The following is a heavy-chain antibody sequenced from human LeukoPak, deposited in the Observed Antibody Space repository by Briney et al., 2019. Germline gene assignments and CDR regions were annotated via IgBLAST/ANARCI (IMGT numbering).Heavy chain of an antibody. D-gene: IGHD3-22*01. J-gene: IGHJ4*02. CDR1: GFTFSGSA. Sequence: GGSLRLSCAASGFTFSGSAMHWVRQASVKGLEWVGRIRSKANSYATAYAASVKGRFTISRDDSKNTAYLQMNSLKTEDTAVYYCTRHGAYYDSSGYYEKFDYWGQGTLVTVSS. CDR2: IRSKANSYAT. V-gene: IGHV3-73*01. CDR3: TRHGAYYDSSGYYEKFDY.